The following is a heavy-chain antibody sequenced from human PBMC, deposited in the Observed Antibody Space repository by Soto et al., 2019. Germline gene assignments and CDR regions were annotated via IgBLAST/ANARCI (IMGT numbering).Heavy chain of an antibody. Sequence: SETLSLTCTVSGDSISGFYWTWIRQPPGKGLEWIGYIYNSGSTNYNPSLKSRVTISVDTSKNQFSLKLSSVTAADTAVYYCTLSLAGPNWFDPWGQGTLVTVSS. V-gene: IGHV4-59*08. CDR1: GDSISGFY. J-gene: IGHJ5*02. CDR2: IYNSGST. CDR3: TLSLAGPNWFDP. D-gene: IGHD6-19*01.